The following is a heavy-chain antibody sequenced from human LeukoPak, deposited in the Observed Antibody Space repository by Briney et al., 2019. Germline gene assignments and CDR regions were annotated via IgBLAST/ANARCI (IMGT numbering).Heavy chain of an antibody. CDR3: ARGQYYYDSSGYYYETHFDY. D-gene: IGHD3-22*01. V-gene: IGHV1-2*04. CDR1: GYTFTGYY. J-gene: IGHJ4*02. Sequence: GSVKVSCKASGYTFTGYYMHWVRQAPGQGLEWMGWINPNSGGTNYAQRFQGWVTMTRDTSISTAYKELSRLRSDDTAVYYCARGQYYYDSSGYYYETHFDYWGQGTLVTVSS. CDR2: INPNSGGT.